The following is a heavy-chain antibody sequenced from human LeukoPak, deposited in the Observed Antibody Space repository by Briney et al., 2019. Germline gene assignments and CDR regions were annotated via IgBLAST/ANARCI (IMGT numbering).Heavy chain of an antibody. CDR1: GFTFSSYA. J-gene: IGHJ4*02. CDR3: ARVSYDSSGYTIYFDY. V-gene: IGHV3-64*01. CDR2: ISGNGGST. Sequence: GGSLRLSCAASGFTFSSYAMHWVRQAPGKGLEYVSAISGNGGSTYYANSVKGRFTISRDNSKNTLYLQMGSLRAEDMAVYYCARVSYDSSGYTIYFDYWGQGTLVTVSS. D-gene: IGHD3-22*01.